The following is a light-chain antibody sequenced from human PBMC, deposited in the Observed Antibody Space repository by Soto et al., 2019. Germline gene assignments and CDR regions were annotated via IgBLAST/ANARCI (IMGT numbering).Light chain of an antibody. Sequence: EILITQSPATLSVSPGERGTLSCRASQSVSSNLAWYQQKPGQAPRLLIYGASTRATGIPARLSGSGSGTEFTLTIRSLQSEDFAVYYCQQYNNWPTFGQGTKVDIK. CDR1: QSVSSN. J-gene: IGKJ1*01. CDR3: QQYNNWPT. CDR2: GAS. V-gene: IGKV3-15*01.